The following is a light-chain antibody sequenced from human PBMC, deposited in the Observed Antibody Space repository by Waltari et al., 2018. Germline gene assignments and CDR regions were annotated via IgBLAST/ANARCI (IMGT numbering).Light chain of an antibody. CDR2: RNN. J-gene: IGLJ3*02. CDR1: SSNIGSNY. V-gene: IGLV1-47*01. CDR3: AAWDDSLSGHWV. Sequence: QSVLTQPPSASGTPGQRVPISCSGSSSNIGSNYVYWYQQLPGTAPKLLIYRNNQRPSGVPDRFSGSKSGTSASLAISGLRSEDEADYYCAAWDDSLSGHWVFGGGTKLTVL.